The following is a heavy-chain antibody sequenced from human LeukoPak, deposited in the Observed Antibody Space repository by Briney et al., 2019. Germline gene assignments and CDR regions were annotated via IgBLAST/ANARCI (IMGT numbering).Heavy chain of an antibody. V-gene: IGHV3-30*18. J-gene: IGHJ5*02. CDR2: ISYDGSNK. CDR3: AKDGNIVVVTYWFDP. Sequence: GGSLRLSCAASGFTFSSYDMHWVRQAPGKGLEWVAVISYDGSNKYYADSVKGRFTISRDNSKNTLYLQMNSLRAEDTAVYYCAKDGNIVVVTYWFDPWGQGTLVTVSS. D-gene: IGHD2-21*02. CDR1: GFTFSSYD.